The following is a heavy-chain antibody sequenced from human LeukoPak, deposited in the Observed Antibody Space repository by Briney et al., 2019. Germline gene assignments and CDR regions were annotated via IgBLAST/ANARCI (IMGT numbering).Heavy chain of an antibody. CDR1: GFTFSSYW. CDR3: SSGYYRLPCY. Sequence: GGSLRLSCAASGFTFSSYWMSWVRQAPGKGLEWVANIKQDGSEKYYVDSVKGRFTISRDNAKSSLYLQMNSLRAEDTAVYYCSSGYYRLPCYWGQGTLVTVSS. D-gene: IGHD3-22*01. CDR2: IKQDGSEK. J-gene: IGHJ4*02. V-gene: IGHV3-7*01.